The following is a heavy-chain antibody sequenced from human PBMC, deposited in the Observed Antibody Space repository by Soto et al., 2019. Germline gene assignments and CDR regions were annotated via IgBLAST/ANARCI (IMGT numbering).Heavy chain of an antibody. CDR3: ARVGYYYGSGSYVFDT. CDR1: GYTFTSHS. CDR2: ISAYNGYT. V-gene: IGHV1-18*04. Sequence: QVQLVQSGAEVKKPGASVKVSCKASGYTFTSHSIIWVRRAPGEGLEWVGWISAYNGYTNSAENFQGRVTMTTDASTNTAYMELRSLRSDDTAVYYCARVGYYYGSGSYVFDTWGQGTLVTVSS. D-gene: IGHD3-10*01. J-gene: IGHJ5*02.